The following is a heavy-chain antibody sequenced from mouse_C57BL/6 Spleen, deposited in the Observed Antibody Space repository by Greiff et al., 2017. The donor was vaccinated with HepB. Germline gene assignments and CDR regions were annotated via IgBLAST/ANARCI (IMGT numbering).Heavy chain of an antibody. J-gene: IGHJ2*01. CDR2: IYPGSGST. CDR1: GYTFTSYW. CDR3: ARGTTVVVRCFDY. Sequence: QVQLQQPGAELVKPGASVKMSCKASGYTFTSYWITWVKQRPGQGLEWIGDIYPGSGSTNYNEKFKSKATLTVDTSSSTAYMQLSSLTSEDSAVYYCARGTTVVVRCFDYWGQGTTLTVSS. D-gene: IGHD1-1*01. V-gene: IGHV1-55*01.